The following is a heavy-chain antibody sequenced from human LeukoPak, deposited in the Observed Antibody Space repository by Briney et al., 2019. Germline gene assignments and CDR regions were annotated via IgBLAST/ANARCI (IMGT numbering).Heavy chain of an antibody. Sequence: PGGSLRLSCAASEFTFSSYSMNRVRQAPGKGLEWVSYISSSSSTIYYADSVKGRFTISRDNAKNSLYLQMNSLRAEDTAVYYCARAGRVGATYFDYWGQGTLVTVSS. V-gene: IGHV3-48*04. D-gene: IGHD1-26*01. J-gene: IGHJ4*02. CDR3: ARAGRVGATYFDY. CDR2: ISSSSSTI. CDR1: EFTFSSYS.